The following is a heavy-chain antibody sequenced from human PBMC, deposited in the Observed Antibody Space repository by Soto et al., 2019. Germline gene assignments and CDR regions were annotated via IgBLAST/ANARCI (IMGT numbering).Heavy chain of an antibody. D-gene: IGHD1-20*01. CDR1: GYAFTWFN. CDR2: INAGNGNT. V-gene: IGHV1-3*01. J-gene: IGHJ4*02. Sequence: QVQLVQSGAEVKKPGASVKVSCKASGYAFTWFNIHWVRQAPGQRLEWMGWINAGNGNTKYSQNFQGRVTFTRNTSGTPSIMKRPTLISDATAVNSSARPRAYNDPLDPWARGTL. CDR3: ARPRAYNDPLDP.